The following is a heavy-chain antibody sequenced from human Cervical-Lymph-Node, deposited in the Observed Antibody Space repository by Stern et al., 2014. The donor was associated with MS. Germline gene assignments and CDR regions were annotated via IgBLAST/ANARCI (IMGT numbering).Heavy chain of an antibody. CDR1: GYSFTIYY. CDR2: IYPYDSDT. CDR3: ARHVQGFDY. J-gene: IGHJ4*02. V-gene: IGHV5-51*01. Sequence: EVQLVQSGAEVKKPGESLKISCKLSGYSFTIYYIAWVRQMPGKGLEWMGVIYPYDSDTTYSPSFQGQVTISADKAITTAYRQWSGLRASDPAMYYCARHVQGFDYWGQGTLVTVSS.